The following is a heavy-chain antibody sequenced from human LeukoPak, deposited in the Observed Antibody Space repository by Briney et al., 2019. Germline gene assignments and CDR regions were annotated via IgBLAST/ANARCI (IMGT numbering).Heavy chain of an antibody. J-gene: IGHJ4*02. D-gene: IGHD3-9*01. CDR2: MNPGSGDT. CDR1: GGTFSSYA. CDR3: ARGLGDYNTDWFPVSGY. Sequence: ASVKVSCKASGGTFSSYAISWVRQAPGQGLEWMGWMNPGSGDTAYARKFQGRVTMTRDTSMSTAYMELNSLGSEDTAIYYCARGLGDYNTDWFPVSGYWGQGTPVTVSS. V-gene: IGHV1-8*02.